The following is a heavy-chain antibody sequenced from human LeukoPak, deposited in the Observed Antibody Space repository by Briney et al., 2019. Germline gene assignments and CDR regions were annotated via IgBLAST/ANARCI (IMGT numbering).Heavy chain of an antibody. D-gene: IGHD6-13*01. V-gene: IGHV4-4*07. CDR2: IYTSGST. J-gene: IGHJ5*02. CDR3: AREVLLAAAGRWFDP. CDR1: GGSISSYY. Sequence: SETLSLTCTVSGGSISSYYWSWIRHPAGKGLEWIGRIYTSGSTNYNPSLKSRVTMSVDTSKNQFSLKLSSVTAADTAVYYCAREVLLAAAGRWFDPWGQGTLVTVSS.